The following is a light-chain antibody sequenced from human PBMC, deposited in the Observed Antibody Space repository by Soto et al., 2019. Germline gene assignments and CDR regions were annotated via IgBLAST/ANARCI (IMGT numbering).Light chain of an antibody. J-gene: IGKJ5*01. V-gene: IGKV1-5*01. CDR1: QSISSW. Sequence: DIQMTQSLPTLSASVGDRVTITCRASQSISSWLAWYQQKPGKAPKLLIYAASTLQSGVPSRFSGSGSVTDFTLTITSLVPEDFATYHCQQFKNYVTFGQGTRLEIK. CDR3: QQFKNYVT. CDR2: AAS.